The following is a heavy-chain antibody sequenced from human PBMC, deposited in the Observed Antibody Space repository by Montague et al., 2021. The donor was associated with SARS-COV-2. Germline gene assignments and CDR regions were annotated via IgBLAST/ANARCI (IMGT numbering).Heavy chain of an antibody. Sequence: PALVKPTQTLTPTCTFSGFSLSTSGMCVSWIRQPPGKALEWLALIDWDDDKYYSTSLKTRLTISKDTSKNQVVLTMTNMDPVDTATYYCARKYYDILTCYYTYDYWGQGTLVTVSS. V-gene: IGHV2-70*01. CDR2: IDWDDDK. CDR3: ARKYYDILTCYYTYDY. D-gene: IGHD3-9*01. CDR1: GFSLSTSGMC. J-gene: IGHJ4*02.